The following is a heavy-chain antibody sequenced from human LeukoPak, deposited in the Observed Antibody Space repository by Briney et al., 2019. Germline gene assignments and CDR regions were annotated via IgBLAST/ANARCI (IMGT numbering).Heavy chain of an antibody. CDR3: ATLGEYYDSSGYYYN. D-gene: IGHD3-22*01. CDR1: GGSFSGYY. V-gene: IGHV4-34*01. J-gene: IGHJ4*02. Sequence: SETLSLTCAVSGGSFSGYYWCWIRQPPVRGLEWNGEINDSGNAYYNPSLKSGVTISVDSSKNQFSLKLTSVTAADTAVYYCATLGEYYDSSGYYYNWGQGTLVTVSS. CDR2: INDSGNA.